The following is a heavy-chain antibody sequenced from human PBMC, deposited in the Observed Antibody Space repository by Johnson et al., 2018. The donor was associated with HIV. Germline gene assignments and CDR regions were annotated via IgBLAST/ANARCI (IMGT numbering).Heavy chain of an antibody. V-gene: IGHV3-30*01. Sequence: QVQLVESGGGVVQPGRSLRLSCVASGFSFNNYAMNWVRQAPGSGLQCVAFISYDGNNKYYADSVKGRFTISRGNSKNTLYLQMNSLRAEDTAVYYCARGAAAAPGGFDIWGQGTMVTVSS. CDR2: ISYDGNNK. D-gene: IGHD6-13*01. J-gene: IGHJ3*02. CDR3: ARGAAAAPGGFDI. CDR1: GFSFNNYA.